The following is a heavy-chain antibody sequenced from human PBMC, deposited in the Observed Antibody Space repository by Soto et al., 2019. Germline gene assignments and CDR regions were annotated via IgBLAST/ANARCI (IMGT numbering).Heavy chain of an antibody. J-gene: IGHJ5*02. CDR2: IWYDGSNK. CDR1: GFTFSSYG. D-gene: IGHD1-20*01. V-gene: IGHV3-33*01. CDR3: ARDRYNWNDGVWFDP. Sequence: GGSLRLSCAASGFTFSSYGMHWVRQAPGKGLEWVAVIWYDGSNKYYADSVKGRFTISRDNSKNTLYLQMNSLRAEDTAVYYCARDRYNWNDGVWFDPWGQGTLVTVSS.